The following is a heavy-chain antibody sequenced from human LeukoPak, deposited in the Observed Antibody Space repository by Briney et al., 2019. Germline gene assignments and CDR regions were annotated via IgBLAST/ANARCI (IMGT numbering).Heavy chain of an antibody. CDR3: ARQGYCGGTTCYSSWFDP. J-gene: IGHJ5*02. Sequence: SETLSLTSTVSGGSISSGSYYWSWIRQPAGKGLEWIGRFYTSGSTIYNPSLKSRVTMSVDTSKNQFSLKLTSVTAADTAVYYCARQGYCGGTTCYSSWFDPWGQGTLVTVSS. V-gene: IGHV4-61*02. CDR2: FYTSGST. D-gene: IGHD2-15*01. CDR1: GGSISSGSYY.